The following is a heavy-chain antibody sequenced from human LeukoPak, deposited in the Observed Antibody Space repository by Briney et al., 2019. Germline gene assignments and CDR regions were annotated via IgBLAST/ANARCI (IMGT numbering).Heavy chain of an antibody. Sequence: ASVKVSCKVSGHTFTSYYIHWVRQAPGHGPEWVGIIDPSGGSTSYAQKFQGRVTMTRDTATNTVNMQLSSLRSDDTAVYYCASINKEVAGTRYWFDPWGQGTLVTVSS. CDR2: IDPSGGST. V-gene: IGHV1-46*01. D-gene: IGHD6-19*01. CDR3: ASINKEVAGTRYWFDP. J-gene: IGHJ5*02. CDR1: GHTFTSYY.